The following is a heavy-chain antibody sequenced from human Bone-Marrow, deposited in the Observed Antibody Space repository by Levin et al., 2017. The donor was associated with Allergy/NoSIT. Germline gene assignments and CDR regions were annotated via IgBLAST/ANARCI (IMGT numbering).Heavy chain of an antibody. Sequence: PGGSLRLSCAASGFAFSTYSINWVRQAPGKGLEWVSSISSSTRDIDYADSVRGRFTISRDNAKNSLFLQMDSLRADDTAVYYCAIMVDDFDVWGQGTMVTVSS. CDR1: GFAFSTYS. D-gene: IGHD3-10*01. J-gene: IGHJ3*01. CDR2: ISSSTRDI. CDR3: AIMVDDFDV. V-gene: IGHV3-21*01.